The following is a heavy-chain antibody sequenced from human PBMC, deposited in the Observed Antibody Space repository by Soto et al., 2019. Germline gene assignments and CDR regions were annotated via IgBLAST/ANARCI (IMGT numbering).Heavy chain of an antibody. V-gene: IGHV3-74*01. CDR2: INGDGSST. Sequence: EVQLVESGGGLVQPGGSLRLSCAASGFTFSIYWMHWVRQVPGKGLVWVSRINGDGSSTSYADSVKGRFTITRDNAKNTLYLQMNSWRAGDGVVYYCESPRYGWGIYYRGGGGYGAQEPLFTVSS. D-gene: IGHD3-10*01. CDR3: ESPRYGWGIYYRGGGGY. CDR1: GFTFSIYW. J-gene: IGHJ4*02.